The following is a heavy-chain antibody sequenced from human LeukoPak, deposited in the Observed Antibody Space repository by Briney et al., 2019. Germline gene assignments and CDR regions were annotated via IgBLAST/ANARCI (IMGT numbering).Heavy chain of an antibody. Sequence: GGSLRLSCVASGFNFEFHGVSWVRQAPGKGLEWVSAISGNGDTTYYADSVRGRFTIFRDNSKNTVYMQMNSLRADDTAVYYCARDVAMLTPDFDYWGQGTLVTVSS. J-gene: IGHJ4*02. D-gene: IGHD3-9*01. CDR3: ARDVAMLTPDFDY. V-gene: IGHV3-23*01. CDR2: ISGNGDTT. CDR1: GFNFEFHG.